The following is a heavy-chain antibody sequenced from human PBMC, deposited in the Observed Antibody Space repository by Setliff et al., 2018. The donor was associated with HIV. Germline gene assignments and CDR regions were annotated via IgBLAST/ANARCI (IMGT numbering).Heavy chain of an antibody. CDR1: GGSISSSSYY. Sequence: PSETLSLTCTVSGGSISSSSYYWGWIRQPPGKGLELIGSIYYTGTTSYHPSLESRVTLSVDMSRNQFSLRLTSVTAADTGVYYCARHSDSSSWPPGGYYHYMDVWGKGTTVTVSS. CDR2: IYYTGTT. CDR3: ARHSDSSSWPPGGYYHYMDV. V-gene: IGHV4-39*01. J-gene: IGHJ6*03. D-gene: IGHD6-13*01.